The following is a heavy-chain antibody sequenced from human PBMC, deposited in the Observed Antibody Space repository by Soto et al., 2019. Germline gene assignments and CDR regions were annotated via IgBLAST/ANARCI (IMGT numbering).Heavy chain of an antibody. J-gene: IGHJ4*02. Sequence: QVQLVESGGVVVQPGRSLRLSCAASGFTFSSYAMHWVRQAPGKGLEWVAVISYDGSNKYYADSVKGRFTISRDNSKNTLYLQMNSLRAEDTAVYYCARDKRDLRFLEWSYYFDFWGQGTLVTVSS. CDR3: ARDKRDLRFLEWSYYFDF. V-gene: IGHV3-30-3*01. D-gene: IGHD3-3*01. CDR1: GFTFSSYA. CDR2: ISYDGSNK.